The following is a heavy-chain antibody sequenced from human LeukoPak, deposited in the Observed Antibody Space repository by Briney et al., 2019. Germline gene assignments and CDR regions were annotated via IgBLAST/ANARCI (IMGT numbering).Heavy chain of an antibody. CDR2: IYYSGST. J-gene: IGHJ4*02. CDR1: GFTFSDYY. CDR3: ARDTGYGVDF. D-gene: IGHD5-18*01. V-gene: IGHV4-59*01. Sequence: PGGSLRLSCAASGFTFSDYYMSWIRQPPGKGLEWIAYIYYSGSTNYNPSLQSRVTLSVDTSKNQFSLKLYSVTAADTAVYYCARDTGYGVDFWGQGILVTVSS.